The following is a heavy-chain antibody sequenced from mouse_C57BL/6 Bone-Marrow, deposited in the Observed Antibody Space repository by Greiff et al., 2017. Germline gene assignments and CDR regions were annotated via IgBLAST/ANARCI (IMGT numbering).Heavy chain of an antibody. CDR2: IIPGRGGT. CDR1: GYAFTNYL. Sequence: QVQLQQSGAELVRPGTSVKVSCKASGYAFTNYLIAWVQQRPGQGLEWIGVIIPGRGGTNYNEKFKGKATLTADKSSSTAYMQLSSLTSEDSVVCFCAIWLRREGFAYWGRGTLVTVSA. J-gene: IGHJ3*01. D-gene: IGHD2-2*01. V-gene: IGHV1-54*01. CDR3: AIWLRREGFAY.